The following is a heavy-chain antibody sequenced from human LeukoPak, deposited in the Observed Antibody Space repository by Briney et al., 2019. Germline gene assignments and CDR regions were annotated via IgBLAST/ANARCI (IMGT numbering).Heavy chain of an antibody. CDR2: ISSSGSTI. Sequence: GGSLRLSCAASGFTFSDYYMSWIRQAPGKGLEWVSYISSSGSTIYYADSVKSRFTISRDNAKNSLYLQMNSLRAEDTAVYYCARKVQLVGYYYYYMDVWGKGTTVTVSS. V-gene: IGHV3-11*01. CDR3: ARKVQLVGYYYYYMDV. CDR1: GFTFSDYY. D-gene: IGHD1-1*01. J-gene: IGHJ6*03.